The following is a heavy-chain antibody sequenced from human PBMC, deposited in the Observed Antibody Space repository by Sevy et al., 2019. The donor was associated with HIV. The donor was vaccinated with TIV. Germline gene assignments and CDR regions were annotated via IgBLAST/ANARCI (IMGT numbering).Heavy chain of an antibody. CDR2: ISLSGST. CDR3: ARVPPVVVVPSAPSWFDP. Sequence: SETLSLTCAVYGGSFSGYYWNWIRQSPGKGLEWIGEISLSGSTNYNPALKSRVTISVDTSKNQFSLRLNSLTAAEPAVYYCARVPPVVVVPSAPSWFDPWGQGTLVTVSS. V-gene: IGHV4-34*01. CDR1: GGSFSGYY. D-gene: IGHD2-2*01. J-gene: IGHJ5*02.